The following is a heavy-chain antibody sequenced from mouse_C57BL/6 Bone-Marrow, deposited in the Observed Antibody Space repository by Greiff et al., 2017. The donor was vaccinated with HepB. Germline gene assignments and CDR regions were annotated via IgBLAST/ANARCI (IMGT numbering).Heavy chain of an antibody. D-gene: IGHD1-1*01. CDR2: IYPRSGNT. CDR1: GYTFTSYG. CDR3: AREGGITTVVAKGY. Sequence: QVHVKQSGAELARPGASVKLSCKASGYTFTSYGISWVKQRTGQGLEWIGEIYPRSGNTYYNEKFKGKATLTADKSSSTAYMELRSLTSEDSAVYFCAREGGITTVVAKGYWGQGTTLTVSS. V-gene: IGHV1-81*01. J-gene: IGHJ2*01.